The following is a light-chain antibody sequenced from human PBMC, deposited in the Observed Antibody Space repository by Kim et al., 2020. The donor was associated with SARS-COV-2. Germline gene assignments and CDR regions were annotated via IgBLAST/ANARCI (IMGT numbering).Light chain of an antibody. CDR1: NLGDKY. CDR3: QAWDNYTIM. V-gene: IGLV3-1*01. J-gene: IGLJ3*02. Sequence: SYELTQPPSVSVSPGQTASITCSGDNLGDKYACWYQQKPGQSPILVIYQDNKRPSGVPVRFAGSNSGNTATLTISGTQSMDEADYYCQAWDNYTIMFGGG. CDR2: QDN.